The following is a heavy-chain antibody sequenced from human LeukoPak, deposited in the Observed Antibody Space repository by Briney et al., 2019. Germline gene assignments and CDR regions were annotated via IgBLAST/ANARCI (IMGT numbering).Heavy chain of an antibody. J-gene: IGHJ4*02. D-gene: IGHD5-12*01. CDR3: ARSESGYDPVDY. CDR1: GFTFSSYG. CDR2: IWYDGNNK. V-gene: IGHV3-33*01. Sequence: GRSLRLSCAASGFTFSSYGMHWVRQAPGKGLEWVAVIWYDGNNKYYADSVKGRFTISRDNSKNTLYLQMNSVRAEDTAVYYCARSESGYDPVDYWGQGTLVTVSS.